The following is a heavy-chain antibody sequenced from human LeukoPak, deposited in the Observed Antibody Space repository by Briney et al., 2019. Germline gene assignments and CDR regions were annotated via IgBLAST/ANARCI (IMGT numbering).Heavy chain of an antibody. CDR1: GFTFSDYY. D-gene: IGHD2/OR15-2a*01. J-gene: IGHJ4*02. CDR3: ARDSYYSSDY. Sequence: GGSLRLSCAASGFTFSDYYMSWIRQAPGKGLEWVSSISSSSSYIYYADSVKGRFTFSRDNAKNSLYLQMNSLRAEDTAVYFCARDSYYSSDYWGQGTLVTVSS. CDR2: ISSSSSYI. V-gene: IGHV3-11*05.